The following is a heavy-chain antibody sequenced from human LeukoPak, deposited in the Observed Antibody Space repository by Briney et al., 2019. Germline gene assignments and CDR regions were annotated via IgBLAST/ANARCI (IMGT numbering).Heavy chain of an antibody. J-gene: IGHJ5*02. D-gene: IGHD4-17*01. CDR2: ISWNTANT. CDR3: TKAPGVTTGWFDP. Sequence: GRSLRLSCAASGFRFADYAMHWARQAPGKGLGWVSGISWNTANTGYADSVKGRFTISRDNARNSLYLQMNSLRVEDTAFYYCTKAPGVTTGWFDPWGQGTLVTVSS. V-gene: IGHV3-9*01. CDR1: GFRFADYA.